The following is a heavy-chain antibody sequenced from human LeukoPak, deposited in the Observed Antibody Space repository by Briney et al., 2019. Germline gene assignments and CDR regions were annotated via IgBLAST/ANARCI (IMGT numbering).Heavy chain of an antibody. V-gene: IGHV3-23*01. CDR2: ISGRDGST. D-gene: IGHD1-1*01. CDR3: AKGTGAIPFDY. CDR1: GFTFTNYA. J-gene: IGHJ4*02. Sequence: PGGSLRLSCAASGFTFTNYAMSWVRQAPGKGLEWVSTISGRDGSTYSADSVKGRFTISRDNSKNTVYLQMNSLRADDTAVYYRAKGTGAIPFDYWGQGTLVTVSS.